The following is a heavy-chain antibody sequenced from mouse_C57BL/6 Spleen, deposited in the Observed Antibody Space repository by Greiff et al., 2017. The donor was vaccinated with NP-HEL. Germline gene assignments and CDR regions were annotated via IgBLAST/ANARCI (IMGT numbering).Heavy chain of an antibody. V-gene: IGHV1-64*01. CDR3: ARKGWYSYGSSPLYWAMDY. J-gene: IGHJ4*01. D-gene: IGHD1-1*01. Sequence: VQLQQSGAELVKPGASVKLSCKASGYTFTSYWMHWVKQRPGQGLEWIGMIHPNSGSTNYNEKFKSKATLTVDKSSSTAYMQLSSLTSEDSAVYYCARKGWYSYGSSPLYWAMDYWGQGTSVTVSS. CDR2: IHPNSGST. CDR1: GYTFTSYW.